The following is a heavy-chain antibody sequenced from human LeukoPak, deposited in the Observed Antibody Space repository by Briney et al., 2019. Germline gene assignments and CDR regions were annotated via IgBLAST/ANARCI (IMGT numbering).Heavy chain of an antibody. CDR1: GYSFTSYW. Sequence: GESLKISCKGSGYSFTSYWIGWVRQMPGKGLEWMGIIYPGGSDTRYSPSFQGQVTISADKSISTAYLQWSSLKASDTAMYYCARHGVVAAAACWFDPWGQGTLVTVSS. CDR2: IYPGGSDT. J-gene: IGHJ5*02. V-gene: IGHV5-51*01. CDR3: ARHGVVAAAACWFDP. D-gene: IGHD6-13*01.